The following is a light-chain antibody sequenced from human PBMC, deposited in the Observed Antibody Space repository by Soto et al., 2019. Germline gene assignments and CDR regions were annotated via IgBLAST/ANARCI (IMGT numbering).Light chain of an antibody. CDR1: QSVSSN. Sequence: EIVMTQSPATLSVSPGERATLSCRASQSVSSNLAWYQQKPGQAPRLLIYGSSTRATGIPARFSGSRSGTEFTLNISSLQSEDFAVYYGQQYNNWPPWTFGPGTKVDIK. J-gene: IGKJ3*01. CDR3: QQYNNWPPWT. CDR2: GSS. V-gene: IGKV3-15*01.